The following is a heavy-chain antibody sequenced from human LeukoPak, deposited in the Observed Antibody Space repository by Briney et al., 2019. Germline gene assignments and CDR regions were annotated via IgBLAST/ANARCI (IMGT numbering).Heavy chain of an antibody. CDR3: ARGQYSSSWYGDAFDI. V-gene: IGHV4-4*07. Sequence: SETLSLTCTVSGGSISSYYWSWIRQPAGKGLEWIGRIYTSARTNYNPSLKSRVTMSVDTSKNQFSLKLSSVTAADTAVYYCARGQYSSSWYGDAFDIWGQGTMVTVSS. J-gene: IGHJ3*02. D-gene: IGHD6-13*01. CDR1: GGSISSYY. CDR2: IYTSART.